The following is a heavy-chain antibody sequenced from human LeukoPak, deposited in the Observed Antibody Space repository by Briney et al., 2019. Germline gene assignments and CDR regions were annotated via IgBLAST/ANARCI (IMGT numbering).Heavy chain of an antibody. CDR2: INHSGST. CDR3: ARKAGTYYYGSGSYFNFDY. Sequence: PSETLSLTCAVYGGSFSGYYWSWIRQPPGKGLEWIGEINHSGSTNYNPSLKSRVTISVDTSKNQFSLKLSSATAADTAVYYCARKAGTYYYGSGSYFNFDYWGQGTLVTVSS. CDR1: GGSFSGYY. J-gene: IGHJ4*02. V-gene: IGHV4-34*01. D-gene: IGHD3-10*01.